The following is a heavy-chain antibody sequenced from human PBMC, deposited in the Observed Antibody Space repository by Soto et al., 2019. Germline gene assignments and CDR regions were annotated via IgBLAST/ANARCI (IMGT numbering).Heavy chain of an antibody. CDR2: ISYDGSNK. J-gene: IGHJ4*02. D-gene: IGHD1-26*01. CDR1: GFIFSSYG. CDR3: AKEGGIGGGGASY. Sequence: QVQLVESGGGVVQPGRSLRLSCGASGFIFSSYGMYWVRQAPGKGLEWVAVISYDGSNKYYADSVKGRFTISRDNSKNMLDLEMKSLRGEDKGVDYCAKEGGIGGGGASYWGQGTLVTVSS. V-gene: IGHV3-30*18.